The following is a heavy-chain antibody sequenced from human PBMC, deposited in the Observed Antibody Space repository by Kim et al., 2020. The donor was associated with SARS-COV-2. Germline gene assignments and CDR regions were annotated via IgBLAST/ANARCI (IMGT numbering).Heavy chain of an antibody. V-gene: IGHV4-39*01. J-gene: IGHJ4*02. D-gene: IGHD3-22*01. Sequence: SLRGRVTISVDTSKNQFSLKLSSVTAEDTAVYYCARLSAPSSGYSGAFDYWGQGTLVTVSS. CDR3: ARLSAPSSGYSGAFDY.